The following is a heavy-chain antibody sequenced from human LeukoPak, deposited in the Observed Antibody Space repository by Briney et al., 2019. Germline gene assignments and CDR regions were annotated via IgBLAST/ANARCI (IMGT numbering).Heavy chain of an antibody. CDR1: GGSTTGGVYY. J-gene: IGHJ1*01. V-gene: IGHV4-30-2*01. Sequence: KLSRTLSLTATVPGGSTTGGVYYWTWIRHPPGKALRWIGYIYHSGSTYYNPSLKSRVTISVDRSKNQFSLKLSSVTAADTAVYYCVRVEAAAEYFQHWGQGTLVTVSS. CDR3: VRVEAAAEYFQH. CDR2: IYHSGST. D-gene: IGHD6-13*01.